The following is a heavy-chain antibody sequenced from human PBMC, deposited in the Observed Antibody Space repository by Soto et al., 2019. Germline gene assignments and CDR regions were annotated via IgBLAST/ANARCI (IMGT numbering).Heavy chain of an antibody. V-gene: IGHV1-69*10. CDR2: IIPILGIA. CDR3: ARDKDSNYFDY. Sequence: ASVKVSCKASGGTFSSYAISWGRQAPGQGLEWMGGIIPILGIANYEQKFQGRVTITADKSTSTAYMELSSLRSEDTAVYYCARDKDSNYFDYWGQGTLVTVSS. J-gene: IGHJ4*02. D-gene: IGHD4-4*01. CDR1: GGTFSSYA.